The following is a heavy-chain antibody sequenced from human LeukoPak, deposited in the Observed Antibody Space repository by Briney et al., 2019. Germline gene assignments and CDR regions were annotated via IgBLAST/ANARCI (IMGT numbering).Heavy chain of an antibody. Sequence: PSETLSLTCTVSGGSVSSGSNYWSWIRQPPGKRLEWIGYIYYSGSTNYNPSLNSRVTISLDTSKNQFSLKLSSVTAADTAVYYRARRGWYLDLWGRGTLVTVSS. J-gene: IGHJ2*01. CDR2: IYYSGST. CDR1: GGSVSSGSNY. V-gene: IGHV4-61*01. CDR3: ARRGWYLDL.